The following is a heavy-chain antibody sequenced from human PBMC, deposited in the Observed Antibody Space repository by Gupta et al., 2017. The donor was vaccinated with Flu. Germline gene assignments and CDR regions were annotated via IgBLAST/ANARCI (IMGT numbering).Heavy chain of an antibody. J-gene: IGHJ5*02. Sequence: QVQLQESRPRLVKSSQTLSLTCTVSGDSINSGSYYWSWIRQPAGRGLEWIGRIHIRGSTDYNPSLKSRVTISVDTSKNQFSLTLNSVTAADTAVYYCARDGLVTVRNNWFDPWGRGTLVTVSS. CDR2: IHIRGST. CDR3: ARDGLVTVRNNWFDP. V-gene: IGHV4-61*02. CDR1: GDSINSGSYY. D-gene: IGHD4-17*01.